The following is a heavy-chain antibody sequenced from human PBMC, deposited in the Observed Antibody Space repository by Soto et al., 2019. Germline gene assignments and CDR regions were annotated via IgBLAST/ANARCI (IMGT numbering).Heavy chain of an antibody. Sequence: QVQVQQWGAGLLKTSETLSLTCAVYGGSFSGYYWSWIRQPPGKGLEWIGEINHSGSTNYNPSLKSRVSISVDTSKNQFSLKLSSVTAADTAVYYCARGRGFDLWGQGTLVTVSS. CDR1: GGSFSGYY. J-gene: IGHJ5*02. V-gene: IGHV4-34*01. CDR2: INHSGST. CDR3: ARGRGFDL.